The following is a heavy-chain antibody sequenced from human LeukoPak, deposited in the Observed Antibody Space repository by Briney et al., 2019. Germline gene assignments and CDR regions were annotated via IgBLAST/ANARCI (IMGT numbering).Heavy chain of an antibody. D-gene: IGHD4/OR15-4a*01. Sequence: SQNLSLTFTVSGGPISSCGYYWSWIRQHPGKGLEWIGYIYYSGSTYYNPSLKSRVTISVDTSKNQFSLKLSSVTAADTAVYYGAREETQLTVGVWYFDRWGRATLVTVSS. CDR3: AREETQLTVGVWYFDR. V-gene: IGHV4-31*03. CDR1: GGPISSCGYY. CDR2: IYYSGST. J-gene: IGHJ2*01.